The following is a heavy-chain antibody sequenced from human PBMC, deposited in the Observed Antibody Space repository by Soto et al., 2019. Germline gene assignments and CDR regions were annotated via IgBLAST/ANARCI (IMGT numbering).Heavy chain of an antibody. D-gene: IGHD3-10*01. V-gene: IGHV1-8*01. CDR2: MNPNSGNT. CDR3: ARGQRANYYGSGSYLAAGY. J-gene: IGHJ4*02. Sequence: QVQLVQSGAEVKKPGASVKVSCKASGYTFTSYDINWVRQATGQGLEWMGWMNPNSGNTGYAQKCQGRVTMTRNTSISTAYMELSSLRSEDTAVYYCARGQRANYYGSGSYLAAGYWGQGTLVTVSS. CDR1: GYTFTSYD.